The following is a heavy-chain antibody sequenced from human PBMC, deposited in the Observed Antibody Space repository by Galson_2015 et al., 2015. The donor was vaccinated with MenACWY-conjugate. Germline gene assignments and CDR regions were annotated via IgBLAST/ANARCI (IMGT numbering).Heavy chain of an antibody. D-gene: IGHD2-15*01. V-gene: IGHV2-5*02. CDR3: SRTGATPGDY. CDR2: IYWDDDK. Sequence: PALVNPTQPLTLTCTFSGFSLRTSGVGVGWIRQPPGKALEWLALIYWDDDKRYSPSLRSRLTITKDTSKNHVVLTMTNMDPVDTATYYCSRTGATPGDYWGQGTLVTVSS. CDR1: GFSLRTSGVG. J-gene: IGHJ4*02.